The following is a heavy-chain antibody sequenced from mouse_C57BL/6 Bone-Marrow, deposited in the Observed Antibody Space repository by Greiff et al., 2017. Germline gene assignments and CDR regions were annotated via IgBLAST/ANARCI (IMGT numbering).Heavy chain of an antibody. D-gene: IGHD2-3*01. CDR2: IYPRSGNT. Sequence: SFAALARPGASVKLSCKASGYTFTSYGISWVKQRTGQGLEWIGEIYPRSGNTYYNEKFKGKATLTADKSSSTAYMELRSLTSEDSAVYFCARWGWSYYAMDYWGQGTSVTVSS. J-gene: IGHJ4*01. V-gene: IGHV1-81*01. CDR1: GYTFTSYG. CDR3: ARWGWSYYAMDY.